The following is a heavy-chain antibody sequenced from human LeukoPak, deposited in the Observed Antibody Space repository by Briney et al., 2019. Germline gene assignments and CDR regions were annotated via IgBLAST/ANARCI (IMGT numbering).Heavy chain of an antibody. CDR3: ARGYAIYYFDH. CDR1: GFTFSDYA. J-gene: IGHJ4*02. CDR2: ISSSGRTI. Sequence: PGRSLRLSCAASGFTFSDYAMNWVRQAPGKGLEWVSYISSSGRTIYYADSVKGRFTISRDNAKNSLYLQMNSLRAEDTAVYYCARGYAIYYFDHWGQGTLVTVSS. D-gene: IGHD5-12*01. V-gene: IGHV3-48*03.